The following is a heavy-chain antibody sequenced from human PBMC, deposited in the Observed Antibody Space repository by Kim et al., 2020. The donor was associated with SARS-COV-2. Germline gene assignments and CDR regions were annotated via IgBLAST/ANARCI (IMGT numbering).Heavy chain of an antibody. Sequence: AQGFTGRFVFSLDTSVSTAYLQISSLKAEDTAVYYCAREFWSGYNNWFDPWGQGTLVTVSS. V-gene: IGHV7-4-1*02. D-gene: IGHD3-3*01. CDR3: AREFWSGYNNWFDP. J-gene: IGHJ5*02.